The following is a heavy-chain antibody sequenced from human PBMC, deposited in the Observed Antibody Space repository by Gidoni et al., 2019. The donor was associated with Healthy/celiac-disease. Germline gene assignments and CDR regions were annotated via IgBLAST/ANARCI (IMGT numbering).Heavy chain of an antibody. J-gene: IGHJ3*02. CDR1: GFTFSEYY. Sequence: QVQLVESGGGLVKPGGSLRLSCEASGFTFSEYYMSWIRQAPGKGLEWVSYISSSSSYTNYADSVTGRFTISRDNSKNSLYLQMNSLRAEDTAVYYCAREVTLATAAFDIWGQGTMVTVSS. CDR3: AREVTLATAAFDI. CDR2: ISSSSSYT. D-gene: IGHD2-15*01. V-gene: IGHV3-11*05.